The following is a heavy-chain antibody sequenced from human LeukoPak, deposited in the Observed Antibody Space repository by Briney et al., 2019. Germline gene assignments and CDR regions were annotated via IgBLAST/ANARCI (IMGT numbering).Heavy chain of an antibody. J-gene: IGHJ3*02. CDR1: GFTFSSYA. Sequence: GGSLRLSCAASGFTFSSYAMSWVRQAPGKGLEWVSAISGSGGSTYYADSVKGRFTISRDNPKNTLYLQMNSLRAEDTAVYYCAKSEEYCSGGSCYPDAFDIWGQGTMVTVSS. CDR2: ISGSGGST. CDR3: AKSEEYCSGGSCYPDAFDI. V-gene: IGHV3-23*01. D-gene: IGHD2-15*01.